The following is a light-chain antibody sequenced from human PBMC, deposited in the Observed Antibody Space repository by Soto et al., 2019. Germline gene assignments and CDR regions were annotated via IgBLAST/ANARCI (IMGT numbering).Light chain of an antibody. CDR3: QQHQSYPLT. CDR1: QGIRND. J-gene: IGKJ4*01. V-gene: IGKV1-17*01. CDR2: AAS. Sequence: DIEMIQSPSSLSASVGDRVTITCRASQGIRNDLGWYQQKPGKAPKLLIYAASTLQSGVPSRFNGSGSGTDFTLTISCLQSQDFATYYCQQHQSYPLTVGGGTKVDIK.